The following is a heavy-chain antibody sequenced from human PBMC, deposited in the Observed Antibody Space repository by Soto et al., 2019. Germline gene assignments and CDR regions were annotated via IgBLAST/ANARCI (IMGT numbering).Heavy chain of an antibody. CDR1: GFTVSSYY. D-gene: IGHD3-10*02. CDR2: IYSGGSK. V-gene: IGHV3-53*01. CDR3: ARLPDCSGRPYYGMDV. Sequence: GGSLRLSWVPSGFTVSSYYMSWVRQAPGKGLEWVSVIYSGGSKYYADSVKGRFTISRDNYKNTLYIQMNSLRAEDTAVYYCARLPDCSGRPYYGMDVWGQGTPETV. J-gene: IGHJ6*02.